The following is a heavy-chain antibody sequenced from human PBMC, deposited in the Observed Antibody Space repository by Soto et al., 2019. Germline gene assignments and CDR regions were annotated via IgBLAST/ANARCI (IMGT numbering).Heavy chain of an antibody. CDR3: ARDRDYAFDY. D-gene: IGHD2-2*01. V-gene: IGHV3-48*02. Sequence: PGGALRLFCTASGFTFITYTMNWVRQAPGKGLEWVSYISPDGSMYYADSVESRFTISRDNAKNSLFLQMNSLRDEDTAVYYCARDRDYAFDYWGLGTLVTVS. CDR1: GFTFITYT. J-gene: IGHJ4*02. CDR2: ISPDGSM.